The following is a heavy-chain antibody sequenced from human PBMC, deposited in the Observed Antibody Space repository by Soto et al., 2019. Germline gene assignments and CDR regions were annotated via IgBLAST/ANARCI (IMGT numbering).Heavy chain of an antibody. CDR3: AKRRVGGSWLVVDY. J-gene: IGHJ4*02. CDR1: GFTFSSYG. Sequence: QVQLVESGGGVVQPGRSLRLSCAASGFTFSSYGMHWVRQAPGKGLEWVAVISYDGSNKYYADSVKGRFTISRDNSKNTQYLQMDSLRAEDTAVYYCAKRRVGGSWLVVDYWGQGTLVTVSS. D-gene: IGHD6-19*01. CDR2: ISYDGSNK. V-gene: IGHV3-30*18.